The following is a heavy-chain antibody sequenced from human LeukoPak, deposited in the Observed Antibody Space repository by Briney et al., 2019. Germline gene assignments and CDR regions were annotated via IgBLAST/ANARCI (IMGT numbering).Heavy chain of an antibody. CDR2: ISGSGGST. J-gene: IGHJ4*02. D-gene: IGHD6-19*01. Sequence: PGGSLRLSCAASGFTFSSYAMSWVRQAPGKGLEWVSGISGSGGSTYYADSVKGRFTISRDNSKNTLYLQMNSLRAEDTAVYYCAKLNIGSPGIAVAGEVDYWGQGTLVTVSS. V-gene: IGHV3-23*01. CDR1: GFTFSSYA. CDR3: AKLNIGSPGIAVAGEVDY.